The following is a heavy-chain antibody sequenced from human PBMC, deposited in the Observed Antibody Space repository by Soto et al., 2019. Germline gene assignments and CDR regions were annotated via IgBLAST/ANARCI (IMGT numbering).Heavy chain of an antibody. Sequence: GGSVKVSCKASGYTFIGYYIHWVRQAPGQGLEWMGWINPNSGDTNYAQNFQGRVTMTRDTSISTAFMDLSRLISDDTAVYYCAFGTTVPFFDPWGQGTLVTVSS. V-gene: IGHV1-2*02. CDR3: AFGTTVPFFDP. J-gene: IGHJ5*02. CDR1: GYTFIGYY. D-gene: IGHD4-17*01. CDR2: INPNSGDT.